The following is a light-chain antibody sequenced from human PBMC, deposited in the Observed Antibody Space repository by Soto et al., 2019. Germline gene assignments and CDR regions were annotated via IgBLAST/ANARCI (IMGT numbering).Light chain of an antibody. Sequence: EKVMTQSPATLSVSPGERATLSCRASQSVSSSYLAWYQQKPGQAPRLLIYGASSMATGIPDRFSGSGSGTDFTLTISRLESEDFTVNHCQEYGLPPFTSVLGTKFDIK. CDR3: QEYGLPPFT. J-gene: IGKJ3*01. V-gene: IGKV3-20*01. CDR1: QSVSSSY. CDR2: GAS.